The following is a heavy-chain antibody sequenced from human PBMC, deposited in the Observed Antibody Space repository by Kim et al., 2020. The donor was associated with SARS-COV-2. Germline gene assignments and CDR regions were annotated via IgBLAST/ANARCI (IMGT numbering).Heavy chain of an antibody. CDR2: IKEDGTEK. Sequence: GGSLRLSCAASGITFSDYSMAWVRQGPGKGLEWVASIKEDGTEKNYVDSVKGRFTISRDNANNSLYLQMNSLRAADTAVYYCVTDQAGASATWNGWNFDSHVMDVWGQGTSVTVSS. V-gene: IGHV3-7*03. D-gene: IGHD1-1*01. CDR3: VTDQAGASATWNGWNFDSHVMDV. J-gene: IGHJ6*02. CDR1: GITFSDYS.